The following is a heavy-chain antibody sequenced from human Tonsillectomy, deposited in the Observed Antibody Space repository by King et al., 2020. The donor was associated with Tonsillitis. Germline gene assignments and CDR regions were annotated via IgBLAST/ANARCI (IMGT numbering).Heavy chain of an antibody. CDR1: GYNFTGYY. CDR3: ANLDF. Sequence: VQLVPSGAEVKKPGASVKVSCKASGYNFTGYYIHWVRQAPGQGLEWMGWINPNSGDTNYAHKLQGKVTMTRDTSISTAYMELRSLRSDDTAVYYCANLDFWGQGTLVTVSS. CDR2: INPNSGDT. V-gene: IGHV1-2*02. J-gene: IGHJ4*02.